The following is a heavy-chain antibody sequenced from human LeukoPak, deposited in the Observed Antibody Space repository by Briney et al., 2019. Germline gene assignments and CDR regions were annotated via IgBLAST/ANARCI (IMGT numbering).Heavy chain of an antibody. CDR3: ARQRATLPYIVVVVAAWVDY. Sequence: PSETLSLTCTVSGGSISSSSFYWGWIRQPPGKGLEWIGSIYYSGSTYYNPSLKSRVTISVDTSKNQFSLKLSSVTAADTAVYYCARQRATLPYIVVVVAAWVDYWGQGTLVTVSS. CDR2: IYYSGST. CDR1: GGSISSSSFY. J-gene: IGHJ4*02. V-gene: IGHV4-39*07. D-gene: IGHD2-15*01.